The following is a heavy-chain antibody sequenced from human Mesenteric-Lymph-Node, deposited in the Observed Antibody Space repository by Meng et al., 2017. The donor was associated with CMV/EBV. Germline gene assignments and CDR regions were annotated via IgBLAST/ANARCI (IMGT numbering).Heavy chain of an antibody. CDR3: ASFDFWSGYYEAFDY. J-gene: IGHJ4*02. Sequence: GESLKISCKGSGYSFSIYWIGWVRQAPGKGLEWVSSIRSSSSYIYYADSVKGRFTISRDNAKNSLYLQMNSLRAEDTAVYYCASFDFWSGYYEAFDYWGQGTLVTVSS. V-gene: IGHV3-21*01. CDR1: GYSFSIYW. D-gene: IGHD3-3*01. CDR2: IRSSSSYI.